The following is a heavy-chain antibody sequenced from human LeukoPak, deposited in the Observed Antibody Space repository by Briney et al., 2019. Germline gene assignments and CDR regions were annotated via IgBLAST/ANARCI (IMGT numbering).Heavy chain of an antibody. CDR1: GFTFSTYG. Sequence: GGSLRLSCAASGFTFSTYGMGWVRQAPGKGLEWVSSINDNGGTSRWYADSVKGRFTISRDNSKNTVFLQMNSLRVEDTALYYCAKEGVQAPTDWFFDLWGRGTHVIVSS. CDR2: INDNGGTSR. V-gene: IGHV3-23*01. D-gene: IGHD3-16*01. CDR3: AKEGVQAPTDWFFDL. J-gene: IGHJ2*01.